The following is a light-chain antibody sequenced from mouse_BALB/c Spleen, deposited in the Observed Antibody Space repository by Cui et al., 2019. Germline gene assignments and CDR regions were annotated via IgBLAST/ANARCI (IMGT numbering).Light chain of an antibody. CDR3: QQWSSNPLT. Sequence: QIVPTPPPAIISASPGEKVTMTGSASSSVSYMYWYQQKPRSSPKPWIYLTSNLASGVPARFSGSGSGTSYSLTISSMEAEDAATYYCQQWSSNPLTFGAGTKLELK. CDR1: SSVSY. J-gene: IGKJ5*01. CDR2: LTS. V-gene: IGKV4-68*01.